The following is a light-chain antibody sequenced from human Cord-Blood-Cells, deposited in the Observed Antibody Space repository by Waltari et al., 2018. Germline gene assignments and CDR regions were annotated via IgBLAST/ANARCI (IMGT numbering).Light chain of an antibody. CDR1: QSISSY. CDR3: QQSYSNPWT. V-gene: IGKV1-39*01. CDR2: AAS. J-gene: IGKJ1*01. Sequence: DIQITQYPSSLSASVGDRVTITCRASQSISSYLNWYQQKPGKAPKRLIYAASSLQSGVPSRFSGSGSGTDFTLTISSLQPEDFATYYCQQSYSNPWTFGQGTKVEIK.